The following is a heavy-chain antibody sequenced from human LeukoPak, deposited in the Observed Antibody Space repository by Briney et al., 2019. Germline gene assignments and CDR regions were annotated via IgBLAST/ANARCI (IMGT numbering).Heavy chain of an antibody. J-gene: IGHJ4*02. CDR2: IKQDGSEK. CDR3: ARARYYDSSGYYSY. V-gene: IGHV3-7*05. Sequence: GGSLRLSCAASGFTFSSYWMSWVRQAPGKGLGWVANIKQDGSEKYYVDSVKGRFTISRDNAKNSLYLQMNSLRAEDTAVYYCARARYYDSSGYYSYWGQGTLVTVSS. D-gene: IGHD3-22*01. CDR1: GFTFSSYW.